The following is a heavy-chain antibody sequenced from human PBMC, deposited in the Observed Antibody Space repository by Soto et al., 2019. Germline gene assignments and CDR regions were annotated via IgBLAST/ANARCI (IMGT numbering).Heavy chain of an antibody. J-gene: IGHJ6*02. CDR1: GFTFSDYF. V-gene: IGHV3-11*01. CDR3: ARDLSYGMVC. Sequence: GASRKISCAASGFTFSDYFLTWIRQAPGKGLEWVSYISSSGSDIYYADSVKGRFTISRDNAQNSLYLQMNSLRAEDTAAYYCARDLSYGMVCWGQGNTVTVSS. CDR2: ISSSGSDI.